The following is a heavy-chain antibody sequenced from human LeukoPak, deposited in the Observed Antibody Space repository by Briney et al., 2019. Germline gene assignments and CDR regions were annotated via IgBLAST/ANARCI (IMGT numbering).Heavy chain of an antibody. J-gene: IGHJ6*02. V-gene: IGHV3-23*01. CDR2: ISGSGGST. CDR1: GGTFSSYA. CDR3: AKYGSSNPANYYYYGMDV. D-gene: IGHD6-13*01. Sequence: ASVKVSCKASGGTFSSYAMSWVRQAPGKGLEWVSTISGSGGSTYYADSVKGRFTIPRDNSKNTLYLQMNSLRAEDTAVYYCAKYGSSNPANYYYYGMDVWGQGTTVTVSS.